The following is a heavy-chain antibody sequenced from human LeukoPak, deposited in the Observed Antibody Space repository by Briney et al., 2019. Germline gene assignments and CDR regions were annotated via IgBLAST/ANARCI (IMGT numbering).Heavy chain of an antibody. V-gene: IGHV4-34*01. J-gene: IGHJ6*03. CDR3: ARDGLPPGYYMDV. Sequence: SETLSLTCAVYGGSFSGYYWSWIRQPPGKGLEWIGEINHSGSTNYNPSPKSRVTISVDTSKNQFSLKLSSVTAADTAVYYCARDGLPPGYYMDVWGKGTTVTISS. CDR1: GGSFSGYY. D-gene: IGHD2-15*01. CDR2: INHSGST.